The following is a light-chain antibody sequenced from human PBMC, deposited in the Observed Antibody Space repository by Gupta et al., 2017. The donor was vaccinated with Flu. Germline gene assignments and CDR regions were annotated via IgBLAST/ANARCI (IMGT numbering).Light chain of an antibody. J-gene: IGKJ2*01. Sequence: GDRVTITCRASQSISSYVNWYQQKPGKAPKLLIYAASSLESGVPSRFSGSCSGTDSTLTISSLQPEDSAIYYCQQSYSGPYTFGQGTKVEI. V-gene: IGKV1-39*01. CDR2: AAS. CDR3: QQSYSGPYT. CDR1: QSISSY.